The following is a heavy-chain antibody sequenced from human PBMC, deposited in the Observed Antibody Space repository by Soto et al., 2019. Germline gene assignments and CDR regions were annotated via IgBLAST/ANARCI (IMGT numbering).Heavy chain of an antibody. CDR3: ARRDSKYDSAGYPPFDS. V-gene: IGHV1-69*01. D-gene: IGHD3-22*01. CDR2: VIPIFRSA. Sequence: QVQLVQSGAEVKKPGSSVKVSCKSSGGTFSTYAISWVRQAPGQGLEWMGAVIPIFRSANYAQKFQGRVTITADEFTTTAYMELSSLRSDDTAIYFCARRDSKYDSAGYPPFDSWGQGTQVTVSS. J-gene: IGHJ5*01. CDR1: GGTFSTYA.